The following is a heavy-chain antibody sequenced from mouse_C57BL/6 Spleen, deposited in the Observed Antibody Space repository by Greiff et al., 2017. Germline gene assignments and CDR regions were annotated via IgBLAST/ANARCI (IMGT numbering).Heavy chain of an antibody. J-gene: IGHJ2*01. CDR3: ASGSTYEFDD. V-gene: IGHV1-50*01. Sequence: QVQLQQPGAELVKPGASVKLSCKASGYTFTSYWMQWVKQRPGQGLEWIGELDPSDGYTNYNQKFKGKATLTVDTSSSTAYMQLSHLTSEDSAVYNCASGSTYEFDDWGQGTPLTVSS. CDR1: GYTFTSYW. D-gene: IGHD1-1*01. CDR2: LDPSDGYT.